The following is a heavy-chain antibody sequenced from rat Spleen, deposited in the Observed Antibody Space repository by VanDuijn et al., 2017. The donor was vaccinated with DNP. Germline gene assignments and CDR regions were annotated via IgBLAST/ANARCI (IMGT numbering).Heavy chain of an antibody. Sequence: EVQLVESGGGLVQPGRSLKLSCAASGFTFSNYDMAWVRQAPKKGLEWVATISTRGTRTYYPDSVKGRFTISRDKAEDSLYLQTNSLKSEDTATYYCVRRGGKGLFSKWGQGTLVTVSS. D-gene: IGHD3-1*01. CDR3: VRRGGKGLFSK. CDR1: GFTFSNYD. J-gene: IGHJ3*01. V-gene: IGHV5-7*01. CDR2: ISTRGTRT.